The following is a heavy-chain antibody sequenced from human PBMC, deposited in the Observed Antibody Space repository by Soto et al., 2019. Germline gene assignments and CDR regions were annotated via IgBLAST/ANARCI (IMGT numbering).Heavy chain of an antibody. J-gene: IGHJ6*02. V-gene: IGHV4-59*01. CDR3: ARAYGGFDNGLDV. CDR1: GDSIRIYY. Sequence: PSETLSLTCPVSGDSIRIYYWTWIRQPPGNGLELIGYIYYSGSTRYNPSLKSRVTISVDMSKNQFSLKLSSVIAADTAVYYCARAYGGFDNGLDVWGQGTAVTVSS. D-gene: IGHD5-12*01. CDR2: IYYSGST.